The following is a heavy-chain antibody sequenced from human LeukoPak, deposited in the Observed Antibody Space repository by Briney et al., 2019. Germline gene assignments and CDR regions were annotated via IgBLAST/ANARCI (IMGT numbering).Heavy chain of an antibody. CDR1: GFTFSTYG. CDR2: INSDGSST. CDR3: ARIFGGSGWYYFDY. V-gene: IGHV3-74*01. J-gene: IGHJ4*02. Sequence: GGSLRLSCAASGFTFSTYGMTWVRQAPGKGLVWVSRINSDGSSTSYADSVKGRFTISRDNAKNTLYLQMNSLRAEDTAVYYCARIFGGSGWYYFDYWGQGTLVTVSS. D-gene: IGHD6-19*01.